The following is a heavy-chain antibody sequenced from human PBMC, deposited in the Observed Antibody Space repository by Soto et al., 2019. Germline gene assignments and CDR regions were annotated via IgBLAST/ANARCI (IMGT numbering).Heavy chain of an antibody. CDR1: GYTFTNYY. CDR3: ARGSKWGGFDY. D-gene: IGHD3-16*01. J-gene: IGHJ4*02. V-gene: IGHV1-46*01. Sequence: QVQLVQSGAEVRKPGASVKASCKASGYTFTNYYMHWVRQAPGQGLEWMGIINPSGGSTSYAQKFQSRVTMTRATSTSTVYMELSSLRSEDTAVYYCARGSKWGGFDYWGQGTLVTVSS. CDR2: INPSGGST.